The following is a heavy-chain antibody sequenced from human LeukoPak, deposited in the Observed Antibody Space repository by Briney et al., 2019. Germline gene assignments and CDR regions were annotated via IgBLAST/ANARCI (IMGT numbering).Heavy chain of an antibody. CDR1: GYTFTSYG. Sequence: ASVKVSCKASGYTFTSYGISWVRQAPGQGLEWMGWISAYNGNTNYAQKLQGRVTMTTDTSTSTAYMELRSLRSDDTAVYYCARDLADRYGLEALDYWGQGTLVTVSS. D-gene: IGHD5-18*01. CDR2: ISAYNGNT. V-gene: IGHV1-18*01. J-gene: IGHJ4*02. CDR3: ARDLADRYGLEALDY.